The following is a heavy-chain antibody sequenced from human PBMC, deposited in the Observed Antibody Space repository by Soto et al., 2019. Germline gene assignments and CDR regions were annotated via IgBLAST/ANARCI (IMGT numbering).Heavy chain of an antibody. CDR1: GFTFNMYA. J-gene: IGHJ4*02. CDR3: ARRAVALDY. D-gene: IGHD6-19*01. CDR2: ISYDGIDK. V-gene: IGHV3-30-3*01. Sequence: QVQLVESGGGVVQPGRSLRLSCAASGFTFNMYAMHWVRQAPGKGLEWVAVISYDGIDKYYADSVKGRLTISRDNSKNTLYLQMNSLRAADTAVYYCARRAVALDYWGQGTLVTVSS.